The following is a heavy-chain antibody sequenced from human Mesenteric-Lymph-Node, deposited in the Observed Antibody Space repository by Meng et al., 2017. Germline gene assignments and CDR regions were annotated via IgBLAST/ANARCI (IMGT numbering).Heavy chain of an antibody. J-gene: IGHJ4*02. V-gene: IGHV4-61*08. D-gene: IGHD6-13*01. CDR1: GGSVSSVDYF. CDR3: ARRGSWYAYFDD. CDR2: MLYNGIS. Sequence: QVRLQASGPGLVRPSETPSLTCSGSGGSVSSVDYFWSWIRQRPGKGLEWIGYMLYNGISDHNPSLKSRVTISVDTSKNQFSLKLTSVTAADTAVYYCARRGSWYAYFDDWGQGALVTVSS.